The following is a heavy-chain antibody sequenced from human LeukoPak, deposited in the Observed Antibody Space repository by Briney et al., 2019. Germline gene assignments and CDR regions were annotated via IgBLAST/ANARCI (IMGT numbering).Heavy chain of an antibody. V-gene: IGHV1-2*02. CDR2: INTNSGGT. CDR3: ARDYSTSSWDN. CDR1: GYTFTIHH. Sequence: ASVKVSCKTSGYTFTIHHIQWVRQALGQGLEWMGWINTNSGGTIYSQTFQGRITMTRDTSITTAYMELSSLRSDDTAVYYCARDYSTSSWDNWGQGTLVTVSS. J-gene: IGHJ4*02. D-gene: IGHD6-13*01.